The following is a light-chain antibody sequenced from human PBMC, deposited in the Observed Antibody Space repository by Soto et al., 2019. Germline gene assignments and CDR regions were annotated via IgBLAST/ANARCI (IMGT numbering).Light chain of an antibody. CDR1: QSVSSS. CDR2: GAS. J-gene: IGKJ2*01. Sequence: EIVMTQSQGTLSVSPGERATLSCRASQSVSSSFLAWYQQKPGQAPRLLIHGASTRATGIQARFSGSGSGTAVTLTINSLQSEDFAVYYCQQYNDWPQYTFGQGTKLEIK. CDR3: QQYNDWPQYT. V-gene: IGKV3-15*01.